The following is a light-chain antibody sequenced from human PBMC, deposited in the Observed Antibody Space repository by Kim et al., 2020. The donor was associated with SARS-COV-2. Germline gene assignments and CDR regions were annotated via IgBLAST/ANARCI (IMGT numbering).Light chain of an antibody. CDR2: DVS. J-gene: IGLJ3*02. CDR3: TSYTISNAWV. CDR1: SSDIGNFNS. Sequence: GQSITLSCNGSSSDIGNFNSVSCFQPYPGRVPKLLTYDVSVLSSGVSHRFSASKSDNTASLTISGLQAEDEAVYYCTSYTISNAWVFGGGTKLTVL. V-gene: IGLV2-14*03.